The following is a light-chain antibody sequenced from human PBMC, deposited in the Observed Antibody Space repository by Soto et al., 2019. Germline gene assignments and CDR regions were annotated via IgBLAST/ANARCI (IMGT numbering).Light chain of an antibody. CDR1: HDISTY. V-gene: IGKV1-9*01. CDR3: QQLNTLPFT. J-gene: IGKJ5*01. Sequence: DIQLTQSPSLLSASVGDRVTITCRASHDISTYLAWYQQKPGKAPKLMIYEASTLQSGVPLRFSGSGSGTEFTLTISGLLPEDFATYHCQQLNTLPFTFGQGTRLEIK. CDR2: EAS.